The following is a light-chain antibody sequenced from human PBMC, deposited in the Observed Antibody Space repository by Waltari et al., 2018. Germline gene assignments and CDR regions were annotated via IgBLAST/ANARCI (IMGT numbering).Light chain of an antibody. J-gene: IGLJ1*01. CDR3: RSYSSTSTFYV. Sequence: QSALTQPASVSGSPGQSVTISCTGSSSDIGAYDYVSWYQQHPDKGPKLLVYDVSQRPSGVSNRFSGSKSGNTASLVISGLRAEDEADYYCRSYSSTSTFYVFGTGTTVTVL. CDR1: SSDIGAYDY. V-gene: IGLV2-14*03. CDR2: DVS.